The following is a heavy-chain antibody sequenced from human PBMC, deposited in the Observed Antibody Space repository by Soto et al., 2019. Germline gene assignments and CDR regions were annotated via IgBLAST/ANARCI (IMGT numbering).Heavy chain of an antibody. J-gene: IGHJ3*02. CDR2: ISAYNGNT. CDR1: GYTVTSYG. V-gene: IGHV1-18*01. D-gene: IGHD6-13*01. CDR3: AAGGTTIAAAALDAFDI. Sequence: ASVKVSCKASGYTVTSYGISWVRQAPGQGLEWMGWISAYNGNTNYAQKLQGRVTMTTDTSTSTAYMELSSLRSEDTAVYYCAAGGTTIAAAALDAFDIWGQGTMVTVSS.